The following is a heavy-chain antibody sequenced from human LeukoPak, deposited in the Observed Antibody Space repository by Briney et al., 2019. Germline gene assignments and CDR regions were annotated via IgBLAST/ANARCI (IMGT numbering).Heavy chain of an antibody. CDR2: IIPSGDIT. CDR3: ARGDGSGSYYPYFDY. D-gene: IGHD3-10*01. J-gene: IGHJ4*02. V-gene: IGHV1-46*01. Sequence: ASVKVSCKASGNSFTSDYMHWVRQAPGQGLEWMGRIIPSGDITHYAQKFQGRVAMTRNTSISTAYMELSSLRSEDTAVYYCARGDGSGSYYPYFDYWGQGTLVTVSS. CDR1: GNSFTSDY.